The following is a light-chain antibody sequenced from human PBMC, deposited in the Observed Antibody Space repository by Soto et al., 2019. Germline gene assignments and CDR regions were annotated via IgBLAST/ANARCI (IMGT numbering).Light chain of an antibody. V-gene: IGLV2-14*03. CDR1: SSDVSGYNY. J-gene: IGLJ1*01. Sequence: QSVLTQPASVSGSPGQSITISCTGSSSDVSGYNYVSWYQHLPGKAPELMIYDVSNRPSGVSNRFSGSKSGNTASLTISGLQAEDEADYYCNSWPSSGTYVFGTGTKVTVL. CDR2: DVS. CDR3: NSWPSSGTYV.